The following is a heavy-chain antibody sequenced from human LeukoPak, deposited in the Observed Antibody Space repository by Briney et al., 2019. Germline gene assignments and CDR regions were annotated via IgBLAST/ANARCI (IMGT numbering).Heavy chain of an antibody. CDR2: ISSSSSTI. V-gene: IGHV3-48*01. D-gene: IGHD3-22*01. CDR1: GFTFSSYS. CDR3: AKYDSSGYYYPLDY. Sequence: GGSLRLSCAASGFTFSSYSMNWVRQAPGKGLEWVSYISSSSSTIYYADSVKGRFTISRDKAKNSLYLQMNSLRAEDTAVYYCAKYDSSGYYYPLDYWGQGTLVTVSS. J-gene: IGHJ4*02.